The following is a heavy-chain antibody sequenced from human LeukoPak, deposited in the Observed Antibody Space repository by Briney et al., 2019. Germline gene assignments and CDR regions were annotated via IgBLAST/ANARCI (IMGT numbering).Heavy chain of an antibody. CDR1: GFTFSSCS. V-gene: IGHV3-21*01. D-gene: IGHD2-2*01. CDR3: ARGDIVVVPAAMVSSQNYYYYYMDV. CDR2: ISSSSSYI. Sequence: PGGSLRLSCAASGFTFSSCSMNWVRQAPGKGLEWVSSISSSSSYIYYADSMKGRFTTSRDNAKNSLYLQMNSLRAEDTAVYYCARGDIVVVPAAMVSSQNYYYYYMDVWGKGTTVTVSS. J-gene: IGHJ6*03.